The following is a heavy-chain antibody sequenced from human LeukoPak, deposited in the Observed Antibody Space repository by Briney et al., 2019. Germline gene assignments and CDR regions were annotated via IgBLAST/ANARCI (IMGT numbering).Heavy chain of an antibody. Sequence: PGGSLRLSCAASGFTFSSYAMSWVRQAPGKGLEWVSYISSSGSTIYYADSVKGRFTISRDNAKNSLYLQMNSLRSDDTAVYYCARQTASTRIARKTTGGDNNFDFWGQGTLVTVSS. CDR2: ISSSGSTI. V-gene: IGHV3-48*04. CDR1: GFTFSSYA. CDR3: ARQTASTRIARKTTGGDNNFDF. J-gene: IGHJ4*02. D-gene: IGHD3-16*01.